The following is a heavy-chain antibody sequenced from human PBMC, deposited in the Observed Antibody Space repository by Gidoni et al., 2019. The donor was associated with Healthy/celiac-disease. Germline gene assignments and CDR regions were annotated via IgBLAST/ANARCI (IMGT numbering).Heavy chain of an antibody. CDR3: ARVLAGYGDSLPDY. D-gene: IGHD4-17*01. V-gene: IGHV1-8*01. CDR2: MNPNSGNT. J-gene: IGHJ4*02. CDR1: GYPFTSYD. Sequence: QVQLVQSGAEVKKPGASVKVSCKASGYPFTSYDINWVRQATGQGLEWMGWMNPNSGNTGYAQKFQGRVTMTRNTSISTAYMELSSLRSEDTAVYYCARVLAGYGDSLPDYWGQGTLVTVSS.